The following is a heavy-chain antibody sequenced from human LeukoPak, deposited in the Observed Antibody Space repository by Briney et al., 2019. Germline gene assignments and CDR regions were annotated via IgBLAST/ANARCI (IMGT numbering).Heavy chain of an antibody. CDR2: MNPNSGNT. CDR1: GYTFTSYD. D-gene: IGHD2-2*01. Sequence: ASVKVSCKASGYTFTSYDINWVRQATGQGLEWMGWMNPNSGNTGYAQKFQGRVTMTRNTSISTAYMELSSLRSEDTAVYYCARPGYCSSTSCLRLDYWGQGTLVTVSS. J-gene: IGHJ4*02. V-gene: IGHV1-8*01. CDR3: ARPGYCSSTSCLRLDY.